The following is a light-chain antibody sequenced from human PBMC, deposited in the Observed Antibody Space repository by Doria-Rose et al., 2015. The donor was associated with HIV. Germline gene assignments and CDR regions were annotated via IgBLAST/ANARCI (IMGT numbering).Light chain of an antibody. CDR2: AAS. V-gene: IGKV1-39*01. J-gene: IGKJ1*01. Sequence: MTQSPSSLSASVGDRLTITCRASQNINRFLNWYQQKPGKVPKVLIYAASSLQSGVPSRFSGSGSGTIFTLAISSLQPEDFATYYCQRSFSTPRTFGQGTKVEIK. CDR3: QRSFSTPRT. CDR1: QNINRF.